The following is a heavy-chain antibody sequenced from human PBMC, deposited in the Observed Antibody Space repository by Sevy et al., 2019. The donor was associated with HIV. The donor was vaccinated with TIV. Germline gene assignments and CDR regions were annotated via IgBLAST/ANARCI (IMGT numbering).Heavy chain of an antibody. Sequence: ASVKVSCKASGYTFTSYGISWVRQAPGQGLEWMGWISAYNGNTNYAQKLQGRVTMTTDTSTSTAYMELRGLRSDDTAVYYCARANTIFGVDDYYYMDVWGKGTTVTVSS. CDR2: ISAYNGNT. CDR1: GYTFTSYG. V-gene: IGHV1-18*04. CDR3: ARANTIFGVDDYYYMDV. J-gene: IGHJ6*03. D-gene: IGHD3-3*01.